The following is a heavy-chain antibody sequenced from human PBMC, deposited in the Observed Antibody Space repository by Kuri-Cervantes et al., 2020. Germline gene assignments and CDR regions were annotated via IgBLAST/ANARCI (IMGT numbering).Heavy chain of an antibody. Sequence: LSLTCAASGFTFSSYDMHWVRQATGEGLEWVSAIGTAGDTYYPGSVKGRFTISRENAKNSLYLQMNSLRAGDTAVYYCARDGVDTDYYYYYYGMDVWGQGTTVTVSS. CDR2: IGTAGDT. J-gene: IGHJ6*02. CDR3: ARDGVDTDYYYYYYGMDV. CDR1: GFTFSSYD. D-gene: IGHD5-18*01. V-gene: IGHV3-13*01.